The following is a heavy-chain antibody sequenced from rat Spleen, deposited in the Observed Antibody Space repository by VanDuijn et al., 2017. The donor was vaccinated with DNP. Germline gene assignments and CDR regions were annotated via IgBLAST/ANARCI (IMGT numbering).Heavy chain of an antibody. CDR3: TTASPDY. V-gene: IGHV5-27*01. Sequence: EVQLVESGGGLVQPGRSLKLSCAASGFTFSFYGMAWVRQAPKKGLEWVASITNSGGSTYYRDSVKGRYTISRDNAKSTLYLQMDSLRSEDTATYYCTTASPDYWGQGVMVTVSS. CDR1: GFTFSFYG. CDR2: ITNSGGST. J-gene: IGHJ2*01.